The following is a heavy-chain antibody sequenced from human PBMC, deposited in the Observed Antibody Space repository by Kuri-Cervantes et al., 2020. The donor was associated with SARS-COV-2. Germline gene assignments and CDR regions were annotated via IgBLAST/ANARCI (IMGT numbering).Heavy chain of an antibody. Sequence: SETLSLTCTISGDSISRSSYFWGWVRQPPGKGLEWLGSISYTGSAYYNPSLESRVTISVDTSKNQFSLKLSSVTAADTAVYYCARPGGFLDVWGKGTTVTVSS. CDR2: ISYTGSA. CDR1: GDSISRSSYF. CDR3: ARPGGFLDV. V-gene: IGHV4-39*07. D-gene: IGHD4-23*01. J-gene: IGHJ6*04.